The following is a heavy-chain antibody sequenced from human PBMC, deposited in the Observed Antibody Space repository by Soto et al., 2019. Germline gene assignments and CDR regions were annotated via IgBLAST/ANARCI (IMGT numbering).Heavy chain of an antibody. CDR3: AKGDDDFWSGYSISGFDY. D-gene: IGHD3-3*01. J-gene: IGHJ4*02. V-gene: IGHV3-23*01. CDR1: GFTFSSYA. Sequence: GGSLRLSCAASGFTFSSYAMSWVRQAPGKGLEWVSAISGSGGSTYYADSVKGRFTISRDNSKNTLYLQMNSLRAEDTAVYYCAKGDDDFWSGYSISGFDYWGQGTLVTVSS. CDR2: ISGSGGST.